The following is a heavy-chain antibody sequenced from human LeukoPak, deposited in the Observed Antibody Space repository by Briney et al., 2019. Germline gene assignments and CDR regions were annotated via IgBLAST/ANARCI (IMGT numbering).Heavy chain of an antibody. Sequence: SETLSLTCAVYGGSFSGYYWSWIRQPPGKGLEWIGEINHSGSTNYNPALKSRVTISVDTSKNQFSLKLISVTAADTAVYYCASGHRNSSGYYYPFDYWGQGTLVTVSS. CDR1: GGSFSGYY. CDR3: ASGHRNSSGYYYPFDY. D-gene: IGHD3-22*01. CDR2: INHSGST. J-gene: IGHJ4*02. V-gene: IGHV4-34*01.